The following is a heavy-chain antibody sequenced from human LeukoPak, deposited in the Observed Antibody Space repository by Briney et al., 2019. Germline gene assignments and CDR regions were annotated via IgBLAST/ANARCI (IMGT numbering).Heavy chain of an antibody. CDR2: ISDNEGRT. J-gene: IGHJ4*02. D-gene: IGHD5-18*01. Sequence: PGGSLRLSCAASGFTFNYYAMSWVRQAPGKGLEWVSGISDNEGRTYYTDSVKGRSTISRDKTKNTVFLQMHNLRADDTAVYFCARHDSFIPYWGQGALVTVSS. V-gene: IGHV3-23*01. CDR1: GFTFNYYA. CDR3: ARHDSFIPY.